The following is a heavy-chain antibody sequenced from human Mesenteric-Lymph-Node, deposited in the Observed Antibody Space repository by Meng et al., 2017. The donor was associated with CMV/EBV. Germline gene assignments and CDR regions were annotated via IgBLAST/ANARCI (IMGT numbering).Heavy chain of an antibody. Sequence: ASGFTFSSYSMNWGRQAPGKGLEWVSCIGSSSNYKYYADSVKGRFTISRDNAKNSLYLQMNSLRAEDTAVYYCARTGVRGVIPNDYWGQGTLVTVSS. CDR2: IGSSSNYK. CDR3: ARTGVRGVIPNDY. J-gene: IGHJ4*02. D-gene: IGHD3-10*01. CDR1: GFTFSSYS. V-gene: IGHV3-21*01.